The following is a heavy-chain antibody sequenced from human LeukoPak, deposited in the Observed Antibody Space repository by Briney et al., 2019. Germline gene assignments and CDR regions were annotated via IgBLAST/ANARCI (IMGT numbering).Heavy chain of an antibody. J-gene: IGHJ5*02. CDR3: ARVAAAVSRWFDP. D-gene: IGHD6-13*01. Sequence: SETLSLTCTVSGGSISSYYWSWIRQPPGKGLEWIGYIYYSGSTNYNPSLKSRVTIPVDTSKNQFSLKLSSVTAADTAVYYCARVAAAVSRWFDPWGQGTLVTVSS. CDR1: GGSISSYY. V-gene: IGHV4-59*01. CDR2: IYYSGST.